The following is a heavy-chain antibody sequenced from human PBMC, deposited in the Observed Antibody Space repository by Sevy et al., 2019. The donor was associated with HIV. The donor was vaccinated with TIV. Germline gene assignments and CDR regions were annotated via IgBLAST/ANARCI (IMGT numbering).Heavy chain of an antibody. CDR1: GFAFKDYS. Sequence: GGSLRLSCAASGFAFKDYSMSWIRQAPGKGLEWVATLSFGCGRINYADSVKGRFPISRDNSKNSFYLQMDNLRVEDTALYYCAREGCSRPHDYWGQGTRVTVSS. V-gene: IGHV3-23*01. D-gene: IGHD2-2*01. CDR3: AREGCSRPHDY. CDR2: LSFGCGRI. J-gene: IGHJ4*02.